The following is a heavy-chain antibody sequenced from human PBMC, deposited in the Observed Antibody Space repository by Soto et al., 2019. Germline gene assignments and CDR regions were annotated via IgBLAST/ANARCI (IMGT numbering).Heavy chain of an antibody. D-gene: IGHD3-10*01. Sequence: LRLSCAESGFTFSRPAMHWVRQAAAKGREWVGRIRSTANSYATAYAASVEGRFTISRDDSKNTAHLQMNSLKTEDTAVYYCTSIWFKSYYYGMDVWGQGTNVPVYS. CDR2: IRSTANSYAT. CDR1: GFTFSRPA. V-gene: IGHV3-73*01. CDR3: TSIWFKSYYYGMDV. J-gene: IGHJ6*02.